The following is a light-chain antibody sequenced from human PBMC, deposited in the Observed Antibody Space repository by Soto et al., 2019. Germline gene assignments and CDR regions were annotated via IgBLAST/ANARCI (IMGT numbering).Light chain of an antibody. J-gene: IGKJ1*01. V-gene: IGKV1-5*03. CDR1: QSISNH. Sequence: SQMTQSPSSLSASVEDRVIITCRASQSISNHLNWYQQKPGKAPKLLIYKASTLKSGVPSRFSGSGSGTEFTLTISSLQPDDFATYYCQHYNSYSEAFGQGTKVDVK. CDR3: QHYNSYSEA. CDR2: KAS.